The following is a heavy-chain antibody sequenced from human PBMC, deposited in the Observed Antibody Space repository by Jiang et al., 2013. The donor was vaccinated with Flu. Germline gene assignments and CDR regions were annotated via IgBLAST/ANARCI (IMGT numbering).Heavy chain of an antibody. V-gene: IGHV2-70*20. J-gene: IGHJ4*03. D-gene: IGHD3-10*01. CDR1: GFSLNTPGMR. CDR2: IGWDDAK. CDR3: ARIAVGRGVEFLIHTSTSLYY. Sequence: KPTQTLTLTCTFSGFSLNTPGMRMSWVRQPPGKALEWLAFIGWDDAKYYSTSLKPRLTISKDTSKNQVVFTMTNMDPVDTATYYCARIAVGRGVEFLIHTSTSLYYWGRG.